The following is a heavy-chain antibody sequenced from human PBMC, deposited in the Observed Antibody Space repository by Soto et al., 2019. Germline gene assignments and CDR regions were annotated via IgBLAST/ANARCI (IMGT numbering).Heavy chain of an antibody. CDR1: GFTFSDYY. CDR2: ISSSSSYT. V-gene: IGHV3-11*05. J-gene: IGHJ4*02. D-gene: IGHD3-22*01. CDR3: ARGYYYDSSGYSHFDY. Sequence: PGGSLRLSCAASGFTFSDYYMSWIRQAPGKGLEWVSYISSSSSYTNYADSVKGRFTISRDNAKNSLYLQMNSLRAEDTAVYYCARGYYYDSSGYSHFDYWGQGTLVTVSS.